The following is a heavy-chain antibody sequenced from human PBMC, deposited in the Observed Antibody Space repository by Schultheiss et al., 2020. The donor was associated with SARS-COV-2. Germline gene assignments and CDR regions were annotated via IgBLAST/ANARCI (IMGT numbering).Heavy chain of an antibody. CDR1: AFTFSNYV. CDR3: TRYSDHYMDV. Sequence: GGSLRLSCAASAFTFSNYVMRWVRQAPGKGLEWVADIWYDGSNKYYADFLKGRFTISKDNSKNTLYLQMNSLRDEDTAVYYCTRYSDHYMDVWGKGTTVTVSS. J-gene: IGHJ6*03. V-gene: IGHV3-33*08. D-gene: IGHD2-21*01. CDR2: IWYDGSNK.